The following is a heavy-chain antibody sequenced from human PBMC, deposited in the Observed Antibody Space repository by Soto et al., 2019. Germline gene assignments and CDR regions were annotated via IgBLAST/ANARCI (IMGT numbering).Heavy chain of an antibody. Sequence: GASVKVSCKASGYTFTSDGISWVRQAPGQGLEWMGWISAYNGNTNYAQKLQGRVTMTTDTSTSTAYMALRSLRSDDTAVYYCARDHGGDFWSGINWFDTWGQGTLVTVSS. J-gene: IGHJ5*02. V-gene: IGHV1-18*01. CDR3: ARDHGGDFWSGINWFDT. CDR2: ISAYNGNT. CDR1: GYTFTSDG. D-gene: IGHD3-3*01.